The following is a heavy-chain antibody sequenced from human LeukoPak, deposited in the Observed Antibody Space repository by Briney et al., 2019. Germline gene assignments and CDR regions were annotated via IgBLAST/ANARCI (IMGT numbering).Heavy chain of an antibody. CDR3: ATAYDYYGSGSYMRVNLPFDY. CDR1: GGTSSSYA. Sequence: PEASVKVSCTASGGTSSSYAMSWVRQAPGQGLEWMGRIIPILGIANYAQKFQGRVTITADKSTSTAYMELSSLRSEDTAVYYCATAYDYYGSGSYMRVNLPFDYWGQGTLVTVSS. D-gene: IGHD3-10*01. CDR2: IIPILGIA. J-gene: IGHJ4*02. V-gene: IGHV1-69*04.